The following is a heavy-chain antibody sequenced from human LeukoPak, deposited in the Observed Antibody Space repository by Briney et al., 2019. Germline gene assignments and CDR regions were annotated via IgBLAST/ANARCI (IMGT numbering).Heavy chain of an antibody. D-gene: IGHD3-9*01. Sequence: ASVKVSCKASGGTFSSYAISWVRQAPGQGLEWMGRIIPILGIANYAQKFQGRVTITADKSTSTAYMELSSLRSEDTAVYYCARFRYDILTGYCSYFDYWGQGTLVTVSS. CDR2: IIPILGIA. CDR1: GGTFSSYA. J-gene: IGHJ4*02. CDR3: ARFRYDILTGYCSYFDY. V-gene: IGHV1-69*04.